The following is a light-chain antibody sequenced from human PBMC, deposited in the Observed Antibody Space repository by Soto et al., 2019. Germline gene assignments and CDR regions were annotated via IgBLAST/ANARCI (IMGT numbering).Light chain of an antibody. CDR2: DAA. Sequence: DIQMTQSPSTLSASVGDRVTITCRASQIISSWLAWYQQKPGKAPKLLIYDAASLESGVPSRFSGSGSGTEFTLTISSLQPDDFATYYCQQYNSYPRTFCQGTKVDIK. CDR3: QQYNSYPRT. V-gene: IGKV1-5*01. CDR1: QIISSW. J-gene: IGKJ1*01.